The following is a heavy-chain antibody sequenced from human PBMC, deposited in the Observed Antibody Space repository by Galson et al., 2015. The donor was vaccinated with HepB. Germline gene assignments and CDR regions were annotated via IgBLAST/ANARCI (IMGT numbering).Heavy chain of an antibody. CDR2: ISSSGSTI. J-gene: IGHJ4*02. Sequence: SLRLSCAASTFIFSTYSMNWVRQAPGKGLEWVSFISSSGSTIYYADSVKGRFTISRDNAKNSLYLQMDSLRAEDTAVYYCAKVSKRDTYFYGSGTYSYFDYWGQGTLVTVSP. CDR1: TFIFSTYS. CDR3: AKVSKRDTYFYGSGTYSYFDY. V-gene: IGHV3-48*04. D-gene: IGHD3-10*01.